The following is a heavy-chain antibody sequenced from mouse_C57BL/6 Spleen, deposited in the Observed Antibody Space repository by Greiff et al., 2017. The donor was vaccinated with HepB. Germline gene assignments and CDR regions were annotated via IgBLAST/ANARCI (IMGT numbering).Heavy chain of an antibody. Sequence: ESGPGLVKPSQSLSLTCSVTGYSITSGYYWNWIRQFPGNKLEWMGYISYDGSNNYNPSLKNRISITRDTSKNQIVLKLKAVTTEDTATYYCASRGGQGYFDVWGTGTTVTVSS. J-gene: IGHJ1*03. CDR3: ASRGGQGYFDV. CDR1: GYSITSGYY. CDR2: ISYDGSN. D-gene: IGHD3-3*01. V-gene: IGHV3-6*01.